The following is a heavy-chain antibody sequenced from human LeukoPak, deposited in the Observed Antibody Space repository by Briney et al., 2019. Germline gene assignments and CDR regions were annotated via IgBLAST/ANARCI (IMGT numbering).Heavy chain of an antibody. CDR2: ISGSGGST. Sequence: PGGSLRLSCAASGSTFSSYAMSWVRQAPGKGLEWVSAISGSGGSTYYADSVKGRFTISRDNSKNTLYLQMNSLRAEDTAVYYCAKERYCSGGSCYGYWGQGTLVTVSS. V-gene: IGHV3-23*01. CDR1: GSTFSSYA. D-gene: IGHD2-15*01. CDR3: AKERYCSGGSCYGY. J-gene: IGHJ4*02.